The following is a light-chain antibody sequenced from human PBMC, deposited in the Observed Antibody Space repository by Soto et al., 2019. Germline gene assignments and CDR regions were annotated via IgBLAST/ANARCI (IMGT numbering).Light chain of an antibody. CDR3: SSYTSSSTPYV. J-gene: IGLJ1*01. CDR2: EVS. V-gene: IGLV2-14*01. CDR1: SSDVGGYNY. Sequence: QPALTQPASVSGSPGQAITISCPGTSSDVGGYNYVCWYQQHPGKAPSLLICEVSNRTSGVSSGFSGCKAGTTASLTISGLPAEYGADYYCSSYTSSSTPYVFRTGTKGTVL.